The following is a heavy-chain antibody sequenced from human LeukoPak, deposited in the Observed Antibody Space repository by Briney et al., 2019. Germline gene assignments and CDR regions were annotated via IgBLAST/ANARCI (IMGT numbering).Heavy chain of an antibody. D-gene: IGHD4-11*01. V-gene: IGHV3-33*01. Sequence: GGPLRLSCAASGFIFSHHGMPWVRQAPGQGLEWVAVIWSDGTNRFYADSVKGRFTISRDNSQNTVFLQMDSLRVKDTAIYYCARDAQRGFDYSNSLKYWGHGTLVTVSS. CDR1: GFIFSHHG. J-gene: IGHJ4*01. CDR2: IWSDGTNR. CDR3: ARDAQRGFDYSNSLKY.